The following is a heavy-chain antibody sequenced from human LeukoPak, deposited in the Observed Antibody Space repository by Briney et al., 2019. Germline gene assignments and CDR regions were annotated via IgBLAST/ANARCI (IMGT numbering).Heavy chain of an antibody. Sequence: GESLKISCKGSGYSFTGYWIAWVRQMPGKGLEWMGITYPDDSDARYSPSFRGQVTISADKSISTTSLQWRSLKASDTAIYYCARQRVGPTYDYYYMDVWGKGTTVTVSS. V-gene: IGHV5-51*01. J-gene: IGHJ6*03. CDR2: TYPDDSDA. D-gene: IGHD1-26*01. CDR1: GYSFTGYW. CDR3: ARQRVGPTYDYYYMDV.